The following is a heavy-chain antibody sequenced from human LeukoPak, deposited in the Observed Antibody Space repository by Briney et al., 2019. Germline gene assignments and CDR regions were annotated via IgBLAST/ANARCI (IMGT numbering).Heavy chain of an antibody. CDR1: GFTFSSFA. CDR2: ISGSGGAP. D-gene: IGHD3-22*01. Sequence: PGGSLRLSCAASGFTFSSFAMSWVRPAPGKGLEWVAAISGSGGAPYHADSVRGRFTISRDNSKNTLYLQMNSLRVEDTAVYYCAKTGDTSGYYYHYGFWGQGTLVTVSS. V-gene: IGHV3-23*01. J-gene: IGHJ4*02. CDR3: AKTGDTSGYYYHYGF.